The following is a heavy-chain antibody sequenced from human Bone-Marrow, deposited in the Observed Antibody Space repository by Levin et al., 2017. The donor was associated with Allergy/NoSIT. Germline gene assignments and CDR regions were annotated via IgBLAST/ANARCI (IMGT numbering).Heavy chain of an antibody. CDR2: IKANADGGTA. V-gene: IGHV3-15*01. CDR3: STDRD. Sequence: GGSLRLSCAASGLTFKNAKMNWVRRAPGKGLERVGRIKANADGGTADYATPVKGRFVISRDDSKNTVYLQMHGLQPEDSAVYYCSTDRDWGQGTRVWVSS. CDR1: GLTFKNAK. J-gene: IGHJ4*02.